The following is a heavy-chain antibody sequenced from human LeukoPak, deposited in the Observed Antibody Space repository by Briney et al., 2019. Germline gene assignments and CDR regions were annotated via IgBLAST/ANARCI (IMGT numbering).Heavy chain of an antibody. CDR1: GFTFSTYA. CDR2: ITGSGDGT. J-gene: IGHJ4*02. D-gene: IGHD4-17*01. V-gene: IGHV3-23*01. Sequence: GGSLRLSCAASGFTFSTYAMTWVRQAPGKGLEWVSSITGSGDGTSAADSVKGRFTISRDNSKNTLYLQMNSLRVEDTAVYYCARDGDGDYVFSYYFDYWGQGTLVTVSS. CDR3: ARDGDGDYVFSYYFDY.